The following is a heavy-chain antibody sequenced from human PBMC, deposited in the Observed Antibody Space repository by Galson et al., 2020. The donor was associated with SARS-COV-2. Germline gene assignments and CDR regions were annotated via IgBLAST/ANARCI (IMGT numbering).Heavy chain of an antibody. V-gene: IGHV4-34*01. CDR3: ARGKGLAYHDGSGSYYSRGRGYYYYGMDV. D-gene: IGHD3-10*01. CDR1: GGSFSGYY. J-gene: IGHJ6*02. Sequence: SETLSLTCGVSGGSFSGYYWSWVRLPPGKGLEWIGEVNHSGSTNYNPALKSRVIISEDRSNNQLSLKLSSVTAADTAVYYCARGKGLAYHDGSGSYYSRGRGYYYYGMDVWGQGTTVTVSS. CDR2: VNHSGST.